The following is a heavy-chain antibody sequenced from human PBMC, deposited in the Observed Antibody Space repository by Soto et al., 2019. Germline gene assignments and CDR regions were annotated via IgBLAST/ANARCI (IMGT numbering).Heavy chain of an antibody. CDR3: ARIRGYWYGLDV. Sequence: GGSLRLSCAASGFPLSTYGMTWVRQAPGKGLEWVSAITGTGGNTYYVDSVKGRFTSSRDNSKNMLYPQVNSLRVEDTAVYYCARIRGYWYGLDVWGQGTTVTVSS. CDR2: ITGTGGNT. V-gene: IGHV3-23*01. J-gene: IGHJ6*02. CDR1: GFPLSTYG.